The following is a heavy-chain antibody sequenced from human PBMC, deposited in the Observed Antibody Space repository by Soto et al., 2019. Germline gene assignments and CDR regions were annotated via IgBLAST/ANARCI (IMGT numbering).Heavy chain of an antibody. CDR1: GFTFSSYA. J-gene: IGHJ4*02. D-gene: IGHD3-22*01. CDR3: AKRAGSHSYYYDSSGYYIDY. CDR2: ISGSGGST. Sequence: EVQLLESGGGLVQPGGSLRLSCAASGFTFSSYAMSWVRQAPGKGLEWVSAISGSGGSTYYADSVKGRFTISRDNSKNTLYLQMNSLRAEDTALYYCAKRAGSHSYYYDSSGYYIDYWGQGTLVTVSS. V-gene: IGHV3-23*01.